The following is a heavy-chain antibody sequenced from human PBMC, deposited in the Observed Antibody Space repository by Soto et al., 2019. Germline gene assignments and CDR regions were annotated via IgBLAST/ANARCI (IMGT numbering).Heavy chain of an antibody. Sequence: VQLAQSGAELRKPGASVKVSCKASGYPFTSYYLHWVRQAPGQGPEWMGRINVSDGSTRYAQKFHGRVTMTREMSTSTVYMELSRLRSEDSAVYSCAREGAVAGTSFDHWGQGTLVTVSS. CDR1: GYPFTSYY. J-gene: IGHJ4*01. V-gene: IGHV1-46*01. CDR3: AREGAVAGTSFDH. CDR2: INVSDGST. D-gene: IGHD6-19*01.